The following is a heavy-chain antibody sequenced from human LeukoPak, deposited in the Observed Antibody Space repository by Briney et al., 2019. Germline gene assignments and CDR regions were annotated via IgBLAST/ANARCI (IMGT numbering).Heavy chain of an antibody. Sequence: SETLSLTCAVYGGSFSGYYWSWIRQPPGKGLEWIGEINHSGSTNYNPSLKSRLTISVDTSENQFSLKLSSVTGADTAVYYCARHNNGSGSYYNGGRGFDYWGQGTLVTVSS. D-gene: IGHD3-10*01. V-gene: IGHV4-34*01. CDR2: INHSGST. J-gene: IGHJ4*02. CDR3: ARHNNGSGSYYNGGRGFDY. CDR1: GGSFSGYY.